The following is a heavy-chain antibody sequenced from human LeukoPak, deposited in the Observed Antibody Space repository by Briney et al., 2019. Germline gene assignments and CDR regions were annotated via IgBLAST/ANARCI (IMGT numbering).Heavy chain of an antibody. CDR1: GFTFSSYA. J-gene: IGHJ6*02. CDR3: AKGRYYYYGMDV. Sequence: RGSLRLSCAASGFTFSSYAMSWVRQAPGKGLEWVSAISGSGGSTYYADSVKGRFTNSRDNSKNTLYLQMNSLRAEDTAVYYCAKGRYYYYGMDVWGQGTTVTVSS. CDR2: ISGSGGST. V-gene: IGHV3-23*01.